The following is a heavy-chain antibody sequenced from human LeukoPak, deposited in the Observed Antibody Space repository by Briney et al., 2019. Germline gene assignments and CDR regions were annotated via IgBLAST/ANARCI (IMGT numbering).Heavy chain of an antibody. J-gene: IGHJ6*03. D-gene: IGHD1-1*01. CDR1: GGSIGSSTYY. CDR2: IYYNGDT. V-gene: IGHV4-39*07. Sequence: PSETLSLTRTVSGGSIGSSTYYWVWIRQPPGKGLEWIGSIYYNGDTYYSPSLQSRVSISVATSKNQFFLKLSSVTAADTAVYYCARKRLSYYYMDAWGKGTTVTVSS. CDR3: ARKRLSYYYMDA.